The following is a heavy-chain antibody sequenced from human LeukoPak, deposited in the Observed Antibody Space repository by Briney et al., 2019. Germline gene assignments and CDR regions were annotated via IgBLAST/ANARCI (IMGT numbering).Heavy chain of an antibody. CDR2: IVGSGDST. D-gene: IGHD3-10*01. V-gene: IGHV3-23*01. CDR3: AKGFYFGSGSYRYFDY. Sequence: QSGGSLRLSCAASGVTFNTYAMSWVRQAPGKGLEWVSTIVGSGDSTYYADSVKGRFTISRGNSKNTVYLQTNSLRAEATAVYYCAKGFYFGSGSYRYFDYWGQGTLVTVSS. J-gene: IGHJ4*02. CDR1: GVTFNTYA.